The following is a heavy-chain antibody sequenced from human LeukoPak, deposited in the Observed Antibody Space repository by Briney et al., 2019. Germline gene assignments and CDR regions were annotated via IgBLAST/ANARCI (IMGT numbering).Heavy chain of an antibody. CDR3: AREPPMYYYGSGSYVRHAFDI. CDR1: GFTFSSYA. Sequence: GGSLRLSCAASGFTFSSYAMHWVRQAPGKGLEWVAVISYYGTNKYYADYVKGRFTISRDNSKNTLYLQMNSLRAEDTAVYYCAREPPMYYYGSGSYVRHAFDIWGQGTMVTVSS. CDR2: ISYYGTNK. D-gene: IGHD3-10*01. V-gene: IGHV3-30*04. J-gene: IGHJ3*02.